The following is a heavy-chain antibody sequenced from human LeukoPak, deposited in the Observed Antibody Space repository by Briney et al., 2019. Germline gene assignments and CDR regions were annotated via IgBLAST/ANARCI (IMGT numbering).Heavy chain of an antibody. J-gene: IGHJ4*02. CDR2: ITSSSSTI. CDR1: GFTFSNYS. Sequence: GGSLRLSCAASGFTFSNYSMNWVRQAPGKGLEWVSYITSSSSTIYYADSVKGRFTISRDNAKNSLYLQMNSLRAEDTAVYYCAKDRLPYYYDSSGYYSPLDYWGQGTLVTVSS. V-gene: IGHV3-48*01. D-gene: IGHD3-22*01. CDR3: AKDRLPYYYDSSGYYSPLDY.